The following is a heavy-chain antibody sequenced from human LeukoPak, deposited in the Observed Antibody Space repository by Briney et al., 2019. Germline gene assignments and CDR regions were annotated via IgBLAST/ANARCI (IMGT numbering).Heavy chain of an antibody. J-gene: IGHJ4*02. CDR3: ARHGNPYYYDSSGYWPSPTDY. CDR1: GHSFTSYW. V-gene: IGHV5-51*01. D-gene: IGHD3-22*01. CDR2: IYPGDSDT. Sequence: GESLKISCKGSGHSFTSYWIGWVRQMPGKGLEWMGIIYPGDSDTRYSPSFQGQVTISADKSISTAYLQWSSLKASDTAMYYCARHGNPYYYDSSGYWPSPTDYWGQGTLVTVSS.